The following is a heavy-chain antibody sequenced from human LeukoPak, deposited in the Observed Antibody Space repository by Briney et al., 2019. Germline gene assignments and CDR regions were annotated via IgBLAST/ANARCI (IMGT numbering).Heavy chain of an antibody. D-gene: IGHD3-22*01. J-gene: IGHJ4*02. Sequence: PSETLSLTCTVAGRSIGTYQWSWIRQPPEKGLEWIGYISYSGSTNYDPSLKSRVTISLDTSKNQFSLKVNSVTAADTAVYYCARERTSAYSYYFDYWGQGTLVTVSS. CDR1: GRSIGTYQ. CDR3: ARERTSAYSYYFDY. V-gene: IGHV4-59*01. CDR2: ISYSGST.